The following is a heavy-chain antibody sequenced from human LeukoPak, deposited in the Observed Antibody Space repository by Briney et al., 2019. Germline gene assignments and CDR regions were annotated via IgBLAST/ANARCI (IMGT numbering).Heavy chain of an antibody. CDR1: GGSISSYY. V-gene: IGHV4-39*07. CDR2: IYYSGST. CDR3: ARVSSIAAADDAFDI. Sequence: SETLSLTCTVSGGSISSYYWGWIRQPPGKGLEWIGSIYYSGSTYYNPSLKSRVTISVDTSKNQFSLKLSSVTAADTAVYYCARVSSIAAADDAFDIWGQGTMVTVSS. J-gene: IGHJ3*02. D-gene: IGHD6-13*01.